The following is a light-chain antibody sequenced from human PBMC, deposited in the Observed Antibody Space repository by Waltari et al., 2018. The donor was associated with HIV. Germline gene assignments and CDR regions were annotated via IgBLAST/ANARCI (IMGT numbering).Light chain of an antibody. V-gene: IGLV3-21*04. J-gene: IGLJ1*01. CDR1: NIGSKS. CDR2: NDS. CDR3: QVWDSSSDHLYV. Sequence: SYVLTQPPSVSVAPGKTARITCGGNNIGSKSVHWYQQKPGQAPVLVIYNDSDRPSGIPERFSGSNSGNTATLTISRVEAGDEADYYCQVWDSSSDHLYVFGTGTKVTVL.